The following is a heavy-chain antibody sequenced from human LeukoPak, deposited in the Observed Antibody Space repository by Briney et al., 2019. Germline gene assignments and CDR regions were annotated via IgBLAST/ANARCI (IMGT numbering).Heavy chain of an antibody. Sequence: GGSLRLSCTASGFTFGDYAMSWVRQAPGKGLEWVGFIRSKAYGGTTEYAASVKGRFSISRDDSKSIAYLQMNSLRTEDTAVYYCTREVDFQHWGQGTLVTVSS. V-gene: IGHV3-49*04. D-gene: IGHD2-2*01. J-gene: IGHJ1*01. CDR2: IRSKAYGGTT. CDR1: GFTFGDYA. CDR3: TREVDFQH.